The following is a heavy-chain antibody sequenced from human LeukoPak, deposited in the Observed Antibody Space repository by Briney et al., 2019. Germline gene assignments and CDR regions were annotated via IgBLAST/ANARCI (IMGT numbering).Heavy chain of an antibody. D-gene: IGHD2-8*02. CDR3: ARNCTADNDVSRSRDKWFDP. CDR2: IYYSGST. V-gene: IGHV4-39*07. CDR1: GDSISSTSHY. J-gene: IGHJ5*02. Sequence: SETLSLTCTVSGDSISSTSHYWVWVRQPPGKGLEWIGSIYYSGSTHYNPSLKSRVTISMDTSKNQFSLKLKSVTAADTALYYCARNCTADNDVSRSRDKWFDPWGHGTLVTVSS.